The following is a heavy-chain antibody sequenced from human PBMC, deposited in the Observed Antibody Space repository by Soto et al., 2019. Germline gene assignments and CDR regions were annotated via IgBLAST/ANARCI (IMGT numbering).Heavy chain of an antibody. CDR2: ISYDGSNK. CDR1: GFTFSSYA. D-gene: IGHD6-19*01. J-gene: IGHJ6*02. Sequence: HPGGSLRLSCAASGFTFSSYAMHWVRQAPGKGLEWVAVISYDGSNKYYADSVKGRFTIPRDNSKNTLYLQMNSLRAEDTAVYYCAREWLDGWSYYYYGMDVWGQGTTVTVSS. V-gene: IGHV3-30-3*01. CDR3: AREWLDGWSYYYYGMDV.